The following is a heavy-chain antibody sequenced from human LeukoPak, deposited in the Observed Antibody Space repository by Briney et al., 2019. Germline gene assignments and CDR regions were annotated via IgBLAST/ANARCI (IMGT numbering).Heavy chain of an antibody. CDR3: LYGGYFQH. CDR2: INSDETIS. Sequence: PGGSLRLSCAASGFTVSSNYMSWVRQAPGKGLEWVSRINSDETISEYVDSVNGRFTISRDNAKNTLYLQMNSLRAEDTAVYFCLYGGYFQHWGQGTLVTVSS. J-gene: IGHJ1*01. V-gene: IGHV3-74*01. D-gene: IGHD3-16*01. CDR1: GFTVSSNY.